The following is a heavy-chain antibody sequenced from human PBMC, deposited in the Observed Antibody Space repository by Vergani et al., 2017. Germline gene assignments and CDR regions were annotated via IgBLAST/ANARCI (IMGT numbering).Heavy chain of an antibody. J-gene: IGHJ3*01. Sequence: EAQLLESGGGLVQPGGSLRLSCVASGFPFSSHGMSWVRQTPGKGPGWVSCISSGGDYTYYSDSVKGRFSVSRDNSKNTLYLQMTDLRAEDTATYYCAKVCGSTSCPYGGGAFDVWGHGTMVTVSS. D-gene: IGHD2-2*01. CDR3: AKVCGSTSCPYGGGAFDV. CDR1: GFPFSSHG. CDR2: ISSGGDYT. V-gene: IGHV3-23*01.